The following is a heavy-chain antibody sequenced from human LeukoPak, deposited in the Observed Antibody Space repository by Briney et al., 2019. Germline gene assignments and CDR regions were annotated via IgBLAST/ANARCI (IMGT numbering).Heavy chain of an antibody. CDR1: GFTVSSNY. V-gene: IGHV3-11*01. CDR3: ARRRIQLWNGAFDI. CDR2: ISSSGSTI. J-gene: IGHJ3*02. D-gene: IGHD5-18*01. Sequence: GGSLRLSCAASGFTVSSNYMSWVRQAPGKGLEWVSYISSSGSTIYYADSVKGRFTISRDNAKNSLYLQMNSLRAEDTAVYYCARRRIQLWNGAFDIWGQGTMVTVS.